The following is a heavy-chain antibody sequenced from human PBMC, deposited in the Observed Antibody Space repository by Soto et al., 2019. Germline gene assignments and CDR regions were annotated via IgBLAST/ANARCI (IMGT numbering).Heavy chain of an antibody. CDR2: IYWDDDK. CDR1: GCSLSTRRVG. D-gene: IGHD2-21*02. Sequence: FGPNLDNTTETLTLSLTFSGCSLSTRRVGVGWIRQPPGKALEWLALIYWDDDKRYSPSLRSRLTINKDTSKNQVVLTMTNMDPVDTATYYCIQSRCGGDCLQSYASHYYYGMDVWGQGTTVTVSS. J-gene: IGHJ6*02. CDR3: IQSRCGGDCLQSYASHYYYGMDV. V-gene: IGHV2-5*02.